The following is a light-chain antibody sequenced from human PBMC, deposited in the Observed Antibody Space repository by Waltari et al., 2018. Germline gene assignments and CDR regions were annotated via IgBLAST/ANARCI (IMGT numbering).Light chain of an antibody. CDR3: QQYRSYPFT. J-gene: IGKJ2*01. V-gene: IGKV1-5*03. CDR1: ERLNGW. CDR2: KAS. Sequence: DIQLTQSPSHLSASVGDRVPITCRASERLNGWLAWHQQKPGKAPNLLIYKASNLESGVPSRFSGSGSGTEFTLTIGSLQPDDFATYYCQQYRSYPFTFGQGTKLEIK.